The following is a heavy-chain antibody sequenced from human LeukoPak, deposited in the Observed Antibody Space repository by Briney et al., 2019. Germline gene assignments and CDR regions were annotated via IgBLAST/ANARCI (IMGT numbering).Heavy chain of an antibody. D-gene: IGHD5-18*01. J-gene: IGHJ4*02. CDR3: ARVDTVMAYYFDL. Sequence: PGESLRLSCAASGFTVSTNCMTWVRQAPGKGLEWVSTIYSGGTTYYADSVMGRFTISRHNSRNTLYLQMNSLRAEDTAVYYCARVDTVMAYYFDLWGQGTLVTVSS. CDR2: IYSGGTT. CDR1: GFTVSTNC. V-gene: IGHV3-53*04.